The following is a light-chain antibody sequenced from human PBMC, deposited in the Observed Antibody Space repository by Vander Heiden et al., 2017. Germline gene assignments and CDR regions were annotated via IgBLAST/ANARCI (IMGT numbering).Light chain of an antibody. CDR3: QQYYSTPLT. CDR2: CAS. Sequence: DVVMTQSPDSLAVYLGERATISCKSSQTVLYSSNNKNYLAWYQQKPGQPPKLLIYCASTRESGVPARFSGSGSGTDFTLTISSLQAEDVAVYYCQQYYSTPLTFGQGTKLEIK. J-gene: IGKJ2*01. V-gene: IGKV4-1*01. CDR1: QTVLYSSNNKNY.